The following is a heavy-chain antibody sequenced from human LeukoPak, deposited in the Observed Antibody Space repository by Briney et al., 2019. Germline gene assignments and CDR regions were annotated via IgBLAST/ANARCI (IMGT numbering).Heavy chain of an antibody. CDR3: ARGGAYYYYGMDV. J-gene: IGHJ6*02. CDR1: GGTFSSYA. CDR2: IIPIFGTA. V-gene: IGHV1-69*13. D-gene: IGHD4/OR15-4a*01. Sequence: ASVKVSCKASGGTFSSYAISWVRQAPGQGLEWMRGIIPIFGTANYAQKFQGRVTITADESTSTAYMELSSLRSEDTAVYYCARGGAYYYYGMDVWGQGTTVTVSS.